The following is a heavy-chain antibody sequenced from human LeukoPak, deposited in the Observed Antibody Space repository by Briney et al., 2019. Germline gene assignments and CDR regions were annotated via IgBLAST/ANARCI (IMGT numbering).Heavy chain of an antibody. CDR2: MNPNSGNT. D-gene: IGHD3-22*01. Sequence: ASVKVSCKASGYTFTSYDINWVRQATGQGLEWMGWMNPNSGNTGYAQKFQGRVTMTRNTSISTAYMELSSLRSEDTAVYYCARAPINYYDSSGYYHDAFDIWGQGTMVTVSS. V-gene: IGHV1-8*01. J-gene: IGHJ3*02. CDR3: ARAPINYYDSSGYYHDAFDI. CDR1: GYTFTSYD.